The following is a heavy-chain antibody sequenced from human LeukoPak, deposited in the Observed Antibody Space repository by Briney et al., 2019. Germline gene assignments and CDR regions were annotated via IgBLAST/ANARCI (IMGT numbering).Heavy chain of an antibody. CDR1: GYSISSGYY. Sequence: PSETLSLTCTVSGYSISSGYYWGWIRQPPGKGLEWIGSIYHSGSTYYNPSLKSRVTISVDTSKNQISLKLSSVTAADTALYYCARVWTDSGSYYDDRGAFDYWGQGTLVTVSS. V-gene: IGHV4-38-2*02. D-gene: IGHD1-26*01. J-gene: IGHJ4*02. CDR2: IYHSGST. CDR3: ARVWTDSGSYYDDRGAFDY.